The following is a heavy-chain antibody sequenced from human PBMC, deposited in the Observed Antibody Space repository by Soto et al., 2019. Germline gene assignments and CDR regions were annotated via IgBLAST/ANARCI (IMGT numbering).Heavy chain of an antibody. V-gene: IGHV4-39*01. CDR1: GGSISSKNFY. CDR2: LYFGGTT. D-gene: IGHD1-26*01. J-gene: IGHJ5*01. CDR3: ARAGEAVFDS. Sequence: SETLSLTCSVSGGSISSKNFYWGWIRQPPGKWPEWIGYLYFGGTTYYNPSLKSRVAISGDSSKNKISLTLSSVAATDTAVYYCARAGEAVFDSWGQGTLVTVSS.